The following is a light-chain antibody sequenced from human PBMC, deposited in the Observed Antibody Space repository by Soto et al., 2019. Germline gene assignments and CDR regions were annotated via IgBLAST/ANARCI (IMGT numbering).Light chain of an antibody. CDR2: KAS. J-gene: IGKJ4*01. CDR3: QQYNSNPLT. CDR1: RSISAW. V-gene: IGKV1-5*03. Sequence: DLQMTQSPSTLSASLGDRVTITCRASRSISAWLAWYQLKPGKAPKLLIYKASTLETGVPSRFSGSGSGTEFTLTISSLQPDDFATYYCQQYNSNPLTFGGGTKVEIK.